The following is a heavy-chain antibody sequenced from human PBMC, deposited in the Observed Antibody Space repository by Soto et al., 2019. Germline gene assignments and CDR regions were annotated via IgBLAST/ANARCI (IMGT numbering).Heavy chain of an antibody. Sequence: SETLSLTCTFSGFSISSSSYYLGWIRPPPGKGLEWIGSIYYSGSTYYNPSLKSRVTISVDTSKNQFSLKLSSVTAADTTVYYCARHLTLEAYCGGDCYLEDTHFDYWGQGTLVTVSS. V-gene: IGHV4-39*01. CDR3: ARHLTLEAYCGGDCYLEDTHFDY. D-gene: IGHD2-21*01. J-gene: IGHJ4*02. CDR2: IYYSGST. CDR1: GFSISSSSYY.